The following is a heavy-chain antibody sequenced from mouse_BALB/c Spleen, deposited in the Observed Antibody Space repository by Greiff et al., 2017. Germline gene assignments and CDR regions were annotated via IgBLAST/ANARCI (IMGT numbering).Heavy chain of an antibody. CDR1: GFDFSRYW. CDR3: ARPGRGNYVGFAY. CDR2: INPDSSTI. V-gene: IGHV4-1*02. D-gene: IGHD2-1*01. Sequence: EVKLLESGGGLVQPGGSLKLSCAASGFDFSRYWMSWVRQAPGKGLEWIGEINPDSSTINYTPSLKDKFIISRDNAKNTLYLQMSKVRSEDTALYYCARPGRGNYVGFAYWGQGTLVTVSA. J-gene: IGHJ3*01.